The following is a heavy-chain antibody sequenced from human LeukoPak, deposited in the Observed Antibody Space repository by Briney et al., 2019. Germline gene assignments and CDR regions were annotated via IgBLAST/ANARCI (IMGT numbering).Heavy chain of an antibody. CDR2: IYYSGTT. CDR3: ARDTPYYYDSSGYSGYFDL. D-gene: IGHD3-22*01. J-gene: IGHJ2*01. V-gene: IGHV4-39*07. CDR1: GGLISISTYY. Sequence: PSETLSLTCTVSGGLISISTYYWGWIRQPPGKGLEWIGSIYYSGTTHYNPSLKSQVTIAVDTSKNQFSLKLISVTAADTAVYYCARDTPYYYDSSGYSGYFDLWGRGTLVTVSS.